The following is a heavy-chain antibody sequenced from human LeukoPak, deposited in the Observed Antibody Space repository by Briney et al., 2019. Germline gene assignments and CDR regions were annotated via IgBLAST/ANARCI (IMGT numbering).Heavy chain of an antibody. Sequence: ASVKVSCKASGYTFTSYYMHWVRQAPGQGLEWVGIINPGVGSTSYAQKFQGRVTMTRDTSTTTVYMELSSLRSEDTAVYYCARDVWTGVAVSDYWGQGTLVTVSS. CDR3: ARDVWTGVAVSDY. CDR2: INPGVGST. V-gene: IGHV1-46*01. CDR1: GYTFTSYY. J-gene: IGHJ4*02. D-gene: IGHD6-19*01.